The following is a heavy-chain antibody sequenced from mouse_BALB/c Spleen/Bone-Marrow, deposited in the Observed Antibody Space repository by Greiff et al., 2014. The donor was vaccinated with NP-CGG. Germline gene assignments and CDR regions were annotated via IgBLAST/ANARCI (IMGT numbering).Heavy chain of an antibody. D-gene: IGHD1-1*01. V-gene: IGHV3-2*02. CDR3: ARWRDYYGSSYYWYFDV. CDR1: GYSITSDYA. Sequence: EVKLVESGPGLVKPSQSLSLTCTVPGYSITSDYAWNWIRQFPGNKLEWMGYISYSGSTSYNPSLKSRISITRDTSKNQFFLQLNSLTTEDTATYYCARWRDYYGSSYYWYFDVWGAGTTVTVSS. CDR2: ISYSGST. J-gene: IGHJ1*01.